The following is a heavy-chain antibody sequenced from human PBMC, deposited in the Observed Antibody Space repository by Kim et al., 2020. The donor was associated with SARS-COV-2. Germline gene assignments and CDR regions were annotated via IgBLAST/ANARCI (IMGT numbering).Heavy chain of an antibody. V-gene: IGHV1-3*01. CDR1: GYIFTNFD. Sequence: ASVKVSCKASGYIFTNFDIYWVRQAPGKRLEWMGWINAGNGNTKYSQKLQGRVTFTRDTSANTAYMELSSLRSEDTAVYHCARASFTKYYFDSWGQGTQVTVSP. CDR3: ARASFTKYYFDS. CDR2: INAGNGNT. J-gene: IGHJ4*02. D-gene: IGHD3-10*01.